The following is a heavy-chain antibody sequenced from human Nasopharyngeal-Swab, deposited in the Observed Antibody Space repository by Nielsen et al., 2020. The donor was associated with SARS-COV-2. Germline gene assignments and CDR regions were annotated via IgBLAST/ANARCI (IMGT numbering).Heavy chain of an antibody. J-gene: IGHJ4*02. Sequence: GESLKISCAASGITFSSYAMSWVRQAPGKGLEWVSAISGSGGSTYYADSVKGRFTISRDNSKNTLYLQMNSLRAEDTAVYYCAKVGFRSITGTSPLEYWAQGTLVTVSS. V-gene: IGHV3-23*01. CDR3: AKVGFRSITGTSPLEY. CDR2: ISGSGGST. D-gene: IGHD1-20*01. CDR1: GITFSSYA.